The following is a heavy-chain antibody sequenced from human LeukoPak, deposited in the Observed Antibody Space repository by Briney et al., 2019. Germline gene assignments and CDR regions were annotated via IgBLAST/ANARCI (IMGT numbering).Heavy chain of an antibody. J-gene: IGHJ6*04. Sequence: GGSLRLSCAASGFTFSSYAMHWVRQAPGKGLEWVAVISYDGSNKYYADSVKGRFTISRDNSKNTLYLQMNSLRAEDTAVYYCARDRVLSSSWQGNGYYYGMDVWGKGTTVPVSS. V-gene: IGHV3-30*04. D-gene: IGHD6-13*01. CDR1: GFTFSSYA. CDR2: ISYDGSNK. CDR3: ARDRVLSSSWQGNGYYYGMDV.